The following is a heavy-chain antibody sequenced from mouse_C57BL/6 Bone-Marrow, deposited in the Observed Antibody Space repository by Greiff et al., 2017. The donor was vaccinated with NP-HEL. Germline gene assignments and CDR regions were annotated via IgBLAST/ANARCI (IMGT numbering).Heavy chain of an antibody. J-gene: IGHJ3*01. CDR2: IRSKSNNYAT. D-gene: IGHD2-4*01. CDR3: VSPYDYDGAWFAY. Sequence: EAGGGLVQPKGSLKLSCAASGFSFNTYAMNWVRQAPGKGLEWVARIRSKSNNYATYYADSVKDRFTISRDDSESMLYLQMNNLKTEDTAMYYCVSPYDYDGAWFAYWGQGTLVTVSA. V-gene: IGHV10-1*01. CDR1: GFSFNTYA.